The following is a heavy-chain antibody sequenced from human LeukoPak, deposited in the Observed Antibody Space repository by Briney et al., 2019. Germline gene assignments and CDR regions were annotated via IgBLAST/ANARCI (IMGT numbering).Heavy chain of an antibody. D-gene: IGHD3-10*01. J-gene: IGHJ6*03. CDR1: GFTFSDYY. Sequence: PGGSLRLSCAASGFTFSDYYMSWIRQAPGKGLEWVSYISSSGSTIYYADSVKGRFTISRDNAKNSLYLQMNSLRAEDTAVYYCAMPPLWFEETQNYYYMDVWGKGTTVTISS. V-gene: IGHV3-11*01. CDR3: AMPPLWFEETQNYYYMDV. CDR2: ISSSGSTI.